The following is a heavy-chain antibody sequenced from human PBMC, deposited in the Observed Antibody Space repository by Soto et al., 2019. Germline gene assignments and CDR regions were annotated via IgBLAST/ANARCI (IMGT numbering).Heavy chain of an antibody. V-gene: IGHV1-2*02. CDR3: ARDHLYYGMDV. CDR1: GYTFTGYY. CDR2: INPNNGDT. Sequence: VQLVQSGAEVKKPGASVKVSCKASGYTFTGYYLHWLRQAPGQGLEWMGWINPNNGDTNYAQNFQGRVTMTRDTSISTAYMELSGLRSDDTAVYYCARDHLYYGMDVWGQGTTVTVSS. J-gene: IGHJ6*02.